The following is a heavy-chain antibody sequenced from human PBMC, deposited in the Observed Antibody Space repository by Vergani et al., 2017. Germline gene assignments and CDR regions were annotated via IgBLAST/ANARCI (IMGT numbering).Heavy chain of an antibody. CDR3: ARDVITIVGVVIMPYAFDI. CDR2: TYYRSKWSN. D-gene: IGHD3-3*01. V-gene: IGHV6-1*01. Sequence: QVQLQQSGPGLVKPSQTLSLTCAISGDSVSSNSAAWNWIRQSPSRGLEWLGRTYYRSKWSNDYAVSVKSRITINPDTSKNQFSLQLNSVTPEDTAVYYCARDVITIVGVVIMPYAFDIWGQGTMVTVSS. J-gene: IGHJ3*02. CDR1: GDSVSSNSAA.